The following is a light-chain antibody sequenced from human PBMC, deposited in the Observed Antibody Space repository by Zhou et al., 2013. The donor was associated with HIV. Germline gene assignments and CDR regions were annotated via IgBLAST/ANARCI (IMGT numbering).Light chain of an antibody. CDR1: QSLLYGDGNTY. CDR3: MQGSHWPWT. V-gene: IGKV2-30*01. Sequence: DVVMTQSPLSLPVTLGQPAAISCRSSQSLLYGDGNTYLNWFQQRPGQSPRRLMYKVSQRDSGVPDRFSGSGSGTDFTLQISRVEAEDVGIYYCMQGSHWPWTFGQGTKVEIK. J-gene: IGKJ1*01. CDR2: KVS.